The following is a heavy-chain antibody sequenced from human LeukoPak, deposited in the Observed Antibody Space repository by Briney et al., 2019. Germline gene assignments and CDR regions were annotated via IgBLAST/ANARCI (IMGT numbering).Heavy chain of an antibody. J-gene: IGHJ4*02. CDR3: ARIAYYGSGSYYLPYYYFDY. Sequence: SETLSLTCTVSGDSISSYYWSWIRQPPGKGLEWIGYIYYSGSTNYNPSLKSRVTISVDTSKNQFSLKLSSVTAADTAVYYCARIAYYGSGSYYLPYYYFDYWGQGTLVTVSS. CDR2: IYYSGST. CDR1: GDSISSYY. V-gene: IGHV4-59*01. D-gene: IGHD3-10*01.